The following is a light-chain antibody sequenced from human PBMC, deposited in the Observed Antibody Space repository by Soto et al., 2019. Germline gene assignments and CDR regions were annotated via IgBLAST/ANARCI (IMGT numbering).Light chain of an antibody. CDR1: QDIRTY. CDR3: HLDADIPLFT. V-gene: IGKV1-33*01. CDR2: GAS. J-gene: IGKJ3*01. Sequence: DIQMTQYPSSLYASVGDRVTITCQASQDIRTYLSWYQQKPGRAPKLLIYGASNLETGVPSRFSGSGDGTDFTFSISSRQPEDIATDYCHLDADIPLFTFGPGTKVSI.